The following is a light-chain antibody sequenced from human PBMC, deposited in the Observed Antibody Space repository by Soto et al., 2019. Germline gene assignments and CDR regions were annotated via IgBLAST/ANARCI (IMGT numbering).Light chain of an antibody. CDR2: KAS. J-gene: IGKJ2*01. CDR1: QSISSW. Sequence: DIQMTQSPSTLSASVGDRVTITCRASQSISSWLAWYQQKPGKAPKLLIYKASSLESGVPSRVSGSGSGTEFTLTISSLQPDDFATYYCQQYNSYSYTFRQGTKLEIK. V-gene: IGKV1-5*03. CDR3: QQYNSYSYT.